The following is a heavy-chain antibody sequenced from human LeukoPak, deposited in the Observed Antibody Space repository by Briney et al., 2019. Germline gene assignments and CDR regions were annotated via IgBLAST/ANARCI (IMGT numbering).Heavy chain of an antibody. J-gene: IGHJ3*01. CDR1: AFTFSDYF. Sequence: KPGGSLRLSCAASAFTFSDYFMSWLRQAPGRGLEWVSYISRNGNTIYYADSVKGRFTISRDNAKNSLYLQMNTLRVDDTAVYYCARDHSGANCYSPDDAYDLWGHGTLVTVSS. D-gene: IGHD2/OR15-2a*01. CDR3: ARDHSGANCYSPDDAYDL. CDR2: ISRNGNTI. V-gene: IGHV3-11*01.